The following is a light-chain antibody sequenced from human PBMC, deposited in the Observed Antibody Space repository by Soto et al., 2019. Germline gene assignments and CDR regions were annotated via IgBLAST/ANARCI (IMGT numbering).Light chain of an antibody. J-gene: IGKJ1*01. CDR2: AAS. CDR1: QSVSSSY. CDR3: QQYGSSPT. Sequence: EIVLTQSPGTLSLSLGERATLSCRASQSVSSSYLAWYQQNPGQAPRLLIYAASSRATGIPDRFSGSGSGTDCTLSISRLEPEDFAVYYCQQYGSSPTFGQGTKVEF. V-gene: IGKV3-20*01.